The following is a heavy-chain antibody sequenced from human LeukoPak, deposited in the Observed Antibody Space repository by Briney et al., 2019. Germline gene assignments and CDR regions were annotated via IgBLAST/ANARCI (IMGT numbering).Heavy chain of an antibody. J-gene: IGHJ4*02. CDR3: AKGASGRYYDSSGYSSATDRFEY. D-gene: IGHD3-22*01. CDR1: GFTFSSYE. CDR2: IRNGGSNI. Sequence: GGSLRLSCAASGFTFSSYEMNWVRQAPGKGLEWVAYIRNGGSNIYYADSVKGRFTISRDNVKNTLYLQMNSLRAEDTAVYYCAKGASGRYYDSSGYSSATDRFEYWGQGTLVTVSS. V-gene: IGHV3-48*03.